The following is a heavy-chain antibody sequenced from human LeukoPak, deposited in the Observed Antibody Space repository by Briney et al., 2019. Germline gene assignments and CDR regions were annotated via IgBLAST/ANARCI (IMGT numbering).Heavy chain of an antibody. V-gene: IGHV3-30-3*01. CDR3: ARPQGGCSSTSCYTPFDY. J-gene: IGHJ4*02. CDR1: GFTFSSHA. Sequence: AGGSLRLSCAASGFTFSSHAMHWVRQAPGKGLEWVTVISFDGSNKYYADSVKGRFTISRDNSKNTLYLQMNSLRAEDTAVYYCARPQGGCSSTSCYTPFDYWGQGTLVTVSS. D-gene: IGHD2-2*02. CDR2: ISFDGSNK.